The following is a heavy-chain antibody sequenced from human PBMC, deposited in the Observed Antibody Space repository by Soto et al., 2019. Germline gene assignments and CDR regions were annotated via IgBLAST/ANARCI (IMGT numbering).Heavy chain of an antibody. Sequence: GGSLRLSCAASGFTFSSYWMSWVRQAPGKGLEWVANIKQDGSEKYYVDSVKGRFTISRDNAKNSLYLQMNSLRAEDTAVYYCARVGERLLAVFDYWGQGTLVTVSS. D-gene: IGHD3-16*01. J-gene: IGHJ4*02. CDR1: GFTFSSYW. V-gene: IGHV3-7*03. CDR2: IKQDGSEK. CDR3: ARVGERLLAVFDY.